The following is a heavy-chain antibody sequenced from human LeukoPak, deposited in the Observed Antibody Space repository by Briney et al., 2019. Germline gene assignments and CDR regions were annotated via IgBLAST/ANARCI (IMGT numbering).Heavy chain of an antibody. Sequence: PGGSLRLSCAASGFTFSSYSMNWVRQAPGKGLEWVSSISSSSSYIYYADSVKGRFTISRDNAKNSLYLQMNSLRAEDTAAYYCARIRGYSGYDRGYFDYWGQGTLVTVSS. CDR1: GFTFSSYS. V-gene: IGHV3-21*01. D-gene: IGHD5-12*01. J-gene: IGHJ4*02. CDR3: ARIRGYSGYDRGYFDY. CDR2: ISSSSSYI.